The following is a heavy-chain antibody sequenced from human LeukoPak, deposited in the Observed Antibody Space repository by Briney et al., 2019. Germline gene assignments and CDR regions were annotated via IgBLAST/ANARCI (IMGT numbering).Heavy chain of an antibody. D-gene: IGHD2-2*01. CDR2: ISAYNGNT. J-gene: IGHJ6*03. Sequence: ASVKVSCKASGYTFTSYGISWVRQAPGQGLEWMGWISAYNGNTKYTQKLQGRVTMTTDTPTSTAYMELRSLRSDDTAVYYCARDLFVVVPAAMWGYMDVWGKGTTVTVSS. V-gene: IGHV1-18*01. CDR1: GYTFTSYG. CDR3: ARDLFVVVPAAMWGYMDV.